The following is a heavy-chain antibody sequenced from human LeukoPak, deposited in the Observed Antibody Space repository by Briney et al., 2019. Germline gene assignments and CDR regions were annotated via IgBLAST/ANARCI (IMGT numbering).Heavy chain of an antibody. V-gene: IGHV3-74*01. CDR2: INTDGRTT. D-gene: IGHD6-13*01. CDR1: GFSFSSYW. CDR3: AKVRVTDSSSWYSYYLDC. Sequence: GGSLRLSCAASGFSFSSYWMNWVRQAPGKGLVWVAHINTDGRTTTYADSVKGRFTISRDNFKNTLYLQMNSLRAEDTAVYYCAKVRVTDSSSWYSYYLDCWGQGTLVTVSS. J-gene: IGHJ4*02.